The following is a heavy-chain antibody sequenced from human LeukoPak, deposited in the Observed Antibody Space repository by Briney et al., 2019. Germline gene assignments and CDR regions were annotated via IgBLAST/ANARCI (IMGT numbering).Heavy chain of an antibody. CDR3: ARRGAAGTLDY. D-gene: IGHD6-13*01. V-gene: IGHV4-34*01. J-gene: IGHJ4*02. Sequence: SETLSLTCAVYGGSFSGYYWSWIRQPPGKELEWIGEINHSGSTNYNPSLKSRVTISVDTSKNQFSLKLSSVTAADTAVYYCARRGAAGTLDYWGQGTLVTVSS. CDR1: GGSFSGYY. CDR2: INHSGST.